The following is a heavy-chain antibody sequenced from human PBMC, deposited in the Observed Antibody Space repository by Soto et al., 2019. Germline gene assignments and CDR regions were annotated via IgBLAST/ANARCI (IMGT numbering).Heavy chain of an antibody. CDR1: GFTFSSYA. Sequence: EVQLLESGGGLVQPGGSLRLSCAASGFTFSSYAMSWVRQAPGKGLEWVSAISGSGGSTYYADSVKGQFTISRDNSKNTLYRQMNSLRYEDAAVYYCAREPIAVAGTNVDYWGQGTVVTVSS. CDR2: ISGSGGST. J-gene: IGHJ4*02. D-gene: IGHD6-19*01. V-gene: IGHV3-23*01. CDR3: AREPIAVAGTNVDY.